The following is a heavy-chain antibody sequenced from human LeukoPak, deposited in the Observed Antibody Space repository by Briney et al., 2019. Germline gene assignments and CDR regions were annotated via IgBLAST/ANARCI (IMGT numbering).Heavy chain of an antibody. J-gene: IGHJ4*02. V-gene: IGHV3-23*01. D-gene: IGHD4-17*01. CDR2: ISGSGDKT. Sequence: GGSLRLSCAASGFTFSSNGMSWVRQAPGKGLEWVSGISGSGDKTYYADSVKGRFSISRDSSKTTVSLQMNSLRAEDTAVYYCAKGRGTAVTSAANYWGQGTLVTVSS. CDR3: AKGRGTAVTSAANY. CDR1: GFTFSSNG.